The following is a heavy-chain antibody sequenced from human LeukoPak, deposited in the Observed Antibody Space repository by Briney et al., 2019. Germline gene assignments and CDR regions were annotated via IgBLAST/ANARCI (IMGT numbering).Heavy chain of an antibody. CDR2: ISGSGGSI. J-gene: IGHJ1*01. D-gene: IGHD6-13*01. Sequence: GGSLRLSCAASGFTFSSYAMSWVRQAPGKGLEWVSVISGSGGSIYYADSVKGRFTISGDNSKNTLYLQMNSLRAEDTAVYYCAKGLRGIAAAGDLEYFQHWGQGTLVTVSS. V-gene: IGHV3-23*01. CDR1: GFTFSSYA. CDR3: AKGLRGIAAAGDLEYFQH.